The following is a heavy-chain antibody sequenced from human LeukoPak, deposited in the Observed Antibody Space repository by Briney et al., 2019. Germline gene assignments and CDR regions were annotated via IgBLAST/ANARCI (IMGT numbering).Heavy chain of an antibody. CDR2: INPNSGGT. CDR1: GGTFSSYA. V-gene: IGHV1-2*04. D-gene: IGHD6-19*01. Sequence: ASVKVSCKASGGTFSSYAISWVRQAPGQGLEWMGWINPNSGGTNYAQKFQGWVTMTRDTSISTAYMELSRLRSDDTAVYYCARGPKGIAVAGTKVRDWFDPWGQGTLVTVSS. CDR3: ARGPKGIAVAGTKVRDWFDP. J-gene: IGHJ5*02.